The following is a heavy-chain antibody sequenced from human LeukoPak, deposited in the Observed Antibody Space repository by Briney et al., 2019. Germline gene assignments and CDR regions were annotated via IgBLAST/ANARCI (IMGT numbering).Heavy chain of an antibody. Sequence: PSETLSLTCTVSGGSIGSYYWSWIRQPAGKGLEWIGRIYTSGSTNYNPSLKSRVTMSVDTSKNQFSLKLSSVTAADTAVYYCARGVDCSSTSCYADYYYYMDVWGKGTTVTVSS. V-gene: IGHV4-4*07. CDR2: IYTSGST. CDR3: ARGVDCSSTSCYADYYYYMDV. J-gene: IGHJ6*03. D-gene: IGHD2-2*01. CDR1: GGSIGSYY.